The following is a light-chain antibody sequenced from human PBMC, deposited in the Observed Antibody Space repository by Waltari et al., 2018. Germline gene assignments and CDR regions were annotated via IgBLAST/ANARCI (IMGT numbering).Light chain of an antibody. V-gene: IGLV1-44*01. Sequence: QSVLTKPPSASGTPGQRVTIPWSGSRSNIASRTVNLSQQFPGTAPNLLIYTNDQRPLGVPDRFSASKPGTSASLAISGLQSEDEADYYCSAWDDSLNGVVFGGGTKLTVL. CDR3: SAWDDSLNGVV. CDR2: TND. J-gene: IGLJ2*01. CDR1: RSNIASRT.